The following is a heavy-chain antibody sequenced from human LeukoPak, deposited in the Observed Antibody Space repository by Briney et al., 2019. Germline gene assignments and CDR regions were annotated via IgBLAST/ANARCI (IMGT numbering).Heavy chain of an antibody. D-gene: IGHD2-15*01. CDR2: ISSSSSYI. CDR1: GFTFSSYS. CDR3: AKNGDRGAYCSGGSCYPYYYYYMDV. Sequence: GGSLRLSCAASGFTFSSYSMNWVRQAPGKGLEWVSSISSSSSYIYYADSVKGRFTISRDNSKNTLYLQMNSLRAEDTAIYYCAKNGDRGAYCSGGSCYPYYYYYMDVWGKGTTVTVSS. V-gene: IGHV3-21*04. J-gene: IGHJ6*03.